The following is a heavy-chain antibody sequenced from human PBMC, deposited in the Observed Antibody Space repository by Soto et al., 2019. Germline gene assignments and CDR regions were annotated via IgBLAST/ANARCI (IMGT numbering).Heavy chain of an antibody. V-gene: IGHV3-53*01. D-gene: IGHD4-17*01. CDR3: AGQGYGDYYNWFDP. CDR1: GFTVSSNY. J-gene: IGHJ5*02. Sequence: EVQLVESGGGLIQPGGSLRLSCAASGFTVSSNYMSWVRQAPGKGLEWVSVIYSGGSTYYADSVKGRFTISRDHSKNTLYLQMNSLRAEDTAVYYCAGQGYGDYYNWFDPWGQGTLVTVSS. CDR2: IYSGGST.